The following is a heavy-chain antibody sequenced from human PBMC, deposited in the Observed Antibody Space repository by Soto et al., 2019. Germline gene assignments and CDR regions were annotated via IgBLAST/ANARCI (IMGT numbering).Heavy chain of an antibody. J-gene: IGHJ4*02. CDR1: GGSISSSSYF. CDR2: MYYSGST. Sequence: SETLSLTCTVSGGSISSSSYFWGWIRQPPGKGLEWIGSMYYSGSTYYNPSLKSRVTISVDTSKNQFSLKLSSVTAADTAVYYCARLDYGSGSSLLDSWGQGTLVTVSS. D-gene: IGHD3-10*01. V-gene: IGHV4-39*01. CDR3: ARLDYGSGSSLLDS.